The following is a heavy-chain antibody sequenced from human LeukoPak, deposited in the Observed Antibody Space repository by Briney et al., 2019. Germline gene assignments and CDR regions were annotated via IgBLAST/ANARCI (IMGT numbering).Heavy chain of an antibody. CDR3: ARTYYYDSSGYSTILFQH. CDR2: IYPGDSDT. J-gene: IGHJ1*01. D-gene: IGHD3-22*01. CDR1: GYSFTSYW. V-gene: IGHV5-51*01. Sequence: GESLKISCQGSGYSFTSYWIGWVRQMPGKGLEWMGIIYPGDSDTRYSPSFQGQVTISADKSISTAYLQWSSLKASDTAMYYCARTYYYDSSGYSTILFQHWGQGTLVTVSS.